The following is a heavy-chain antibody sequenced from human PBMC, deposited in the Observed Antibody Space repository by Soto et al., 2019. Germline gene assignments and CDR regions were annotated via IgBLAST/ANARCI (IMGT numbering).Heavy chain of an antibody. J-gene: IGHJ6*02. Sequence: LRLSCAVSGFTFSVHYMDWVRQAPGKGLEWVGRTRNKDHSYTTEYAASVKGRFTISRDDSKNSLHLQMNSLKTEDTAVYYCVRSWLSGLGGMDVWGQGTTVTVSS. D-gene: IGHD3-22*01. CDR1: GFTFSVHY. CDR2: TRNKDHSYTT. CDR3: VRSWLSGLGGMDV. V-gene: IGHV3-72*01.